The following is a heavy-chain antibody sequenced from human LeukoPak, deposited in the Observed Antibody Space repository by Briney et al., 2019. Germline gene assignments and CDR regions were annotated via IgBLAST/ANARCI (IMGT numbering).Heavy chain of an antibody. CDR2: INSDGSGT. CDR3: ARGGFLEWLSGYYFDY. D-gene: IGHD3-3*01. V-gene: IGHV3-74*01. CDR1: GFTFSRHW. Sequence: GGSLRLSCAASGFTFSRHWMHWVRQAPGKGLVWISRINSDGSGTNYADSVKGRFTISRDNSKNTLYLQMNSLRAEDTAVYYCARGGFLEWLSGYYFDYWGQGTLVTVSS. J-gene: IGHJ4*02.